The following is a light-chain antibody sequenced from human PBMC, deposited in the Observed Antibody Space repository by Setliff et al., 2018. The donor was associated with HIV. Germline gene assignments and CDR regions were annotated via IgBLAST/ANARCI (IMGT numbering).Light chain of an antibody. J-gene: IGLJ2*01. CDR2: DVS. V-gene: IGLV2-14*01. CDR1: SSDVGGYNH. CDR3: SSYTSSSTLVV. Sequence: QSALTQPASVSGSPGQSITISCTGTSSDVGGYNHVSWYQQHPGKAPKVMIYDVSNRPSGVSYRFSGSKSGNTASLTISGLQAEDEADYYCSSYTSSSTLVVFGGGTKVTVL.